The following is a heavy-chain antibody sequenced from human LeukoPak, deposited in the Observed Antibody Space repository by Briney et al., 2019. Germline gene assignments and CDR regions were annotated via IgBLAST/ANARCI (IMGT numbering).Heavy chain of an antibody. V-gene: IGHV3-66*01. CDR2: IYSGGST. CDR3: ARATTVTTLAFDI. J-gene: IGHJ3*02. D-gene: IGHD4-17*01. CDR1: GLTVSSNY. Sequence: GGSLRLSCAASGLTVSSNYMSGVRQAPGKGLEWVSVIYSGGSTYYADSVKGRFTISRDNSKNTLYLQVNSLRAEDTAVYYCARATTVTTLAFDIWGQGTMVTVSS.